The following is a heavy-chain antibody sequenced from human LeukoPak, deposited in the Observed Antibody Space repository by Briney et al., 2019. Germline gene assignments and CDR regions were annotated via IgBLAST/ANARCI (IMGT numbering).Heavy chain of an antibody. D-gene: IGHD3-10*01. V-gene: IGHV3-23*01. CDR3: APAGITMVRGARPPFDC. Sequence: PGGTLRLSCAASGFTFSSYGMSWVRQAPGKGLEWVSAISGSGGSTYYADSVKSRFTISRDNSKNTLYLQMNSLRAEDTAVYYCAPAGITMVRGARPPFDCWGQGTLVTVSS. CDR1: GFTFSSYG. J-gene: IGHJ4*02. CDR2: ISGSGGST.